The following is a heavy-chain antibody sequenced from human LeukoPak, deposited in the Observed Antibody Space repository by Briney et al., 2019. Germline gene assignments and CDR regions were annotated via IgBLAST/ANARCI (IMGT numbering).Heavy chain of an antibody. CDR3: AAPARGYCSSTSCYTWFDP. Sequence: SETLSLTCTVSGGSISSYYWSWIRQPPGKGLEWIGYIYYSGSTNYNPSLKSRVTISVDTSKNQFSLKLSSVTAADTAVYYCAAPARGYCSSTSCYTWFDPWGQGTLVTVSS. D-gene: IGHD2-2*02. J-gene: IGHJ5*02. CDR1: GGSISSYY. V-gene: IGHV4-59*01. CDR2: IYYSGST.